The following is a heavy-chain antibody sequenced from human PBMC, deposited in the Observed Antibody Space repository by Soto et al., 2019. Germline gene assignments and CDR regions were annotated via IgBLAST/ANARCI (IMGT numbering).Heavy chain of an antibody. CDR3: AKDRITIFGVVIPYLFDP. D-gene: IGHD3-3*01. Sequence: PGVSLRVSWAAAGCIFISYGRSWVRPAPGKGLEWVSGISGSGGSTYYADSVKGRFTISRDNSKNTLYLQMNSLRAEDTAVYYCAKDRITIFGVVIPYLFDPWGQGTLVTVSS. J-gene: IGHJ5*02. V-gene: IGHV3-23*01. CDR1: GCIFISYG. CDR2: ISGSGGST.